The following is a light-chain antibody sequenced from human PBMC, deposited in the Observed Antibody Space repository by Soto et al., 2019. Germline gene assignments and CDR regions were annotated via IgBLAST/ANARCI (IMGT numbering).Light chain of an antibody. Sequence: QSALTQPPSASGSPGQSVTISCTGTSSDVGGYNYVSWYQQHPGKAPKLMLYEVSKRPSGVPYRFSGSKSGNTASLTVSGLQAEDEADYYCSSYAGSNNLVFGGGTKLTVL. CDR3: SSYAGSNNLV. J-gene: IGLJ3*02. V-gene: IGLV2-8*01. CDR1: SSDVGGYNY. CDR2: EVS.